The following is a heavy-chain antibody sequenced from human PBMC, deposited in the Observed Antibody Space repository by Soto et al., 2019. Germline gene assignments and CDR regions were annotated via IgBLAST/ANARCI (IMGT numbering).Heavy chain of an antibody. J-gene: IGHJ5*02. V-gene: IGHV1-18*01. CDR2: ISANNGNT. CDR1: GYTFTRND. Sequence: QVQLVQSGAEVKKPGASVWVSCKASGYTFTRNDISWVRQAPGQGLEWMGWISANNGNTNYAQKFQGRVTMTTDTPTSTAYMEVRSLRSDDTAMYYCARHVREGGVYSWFDPWGQGTLVTVSS. CDR3: ARHVREGGVYSWFDP. D-gene: IGHD3-10*02.